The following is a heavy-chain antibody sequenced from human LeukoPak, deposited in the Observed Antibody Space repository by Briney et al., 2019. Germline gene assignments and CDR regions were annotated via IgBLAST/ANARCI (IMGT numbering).Heavy chain of an antibody. V-gene: IGHV3-21*01. CDR1: GFTFSSYS. J-gene: IGHJ4*02. CDR2: ISSSSSYI. CDR3: ARDSPHRSWGSGFDY. D-gene: IGHD3-16*01. Sequence: GGSLRLSCVAPGFTFSSYSMNCVRQAPGKGLEWVSFISSSSSYIYYADSVKGRFTISRDNAKNSLYLQMNSLRAEDTAVYYCARDSPHRSWGSGFDYWAREPWSPSPQ.